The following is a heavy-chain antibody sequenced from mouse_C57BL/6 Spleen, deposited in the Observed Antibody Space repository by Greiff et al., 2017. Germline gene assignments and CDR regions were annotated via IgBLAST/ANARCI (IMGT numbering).Heavy chain of an antibody. V-gene: IGHV1-82*01. J-gene: IGHJ4*01. CDR1: GYAFSSSW. Sequence: VQLPQSGPELVKPGASVKISCKASGYAFSSSWMNWVKQRPGTGLEWIGRIYPGDGDTNYNGKFKGKATLTADKSSSTAYMQLSSLTSEDAAVYFCARSGYYGHYYAMDYWGQGTSVTVSS. CDR3: ARSGYYGHYYAMDY. D-gene: IGHD1-1*01. CDR2: IYPGDGDT.